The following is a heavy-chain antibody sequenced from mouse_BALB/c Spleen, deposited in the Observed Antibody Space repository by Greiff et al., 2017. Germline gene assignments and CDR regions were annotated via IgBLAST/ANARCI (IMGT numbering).Heavy chain of an antibody. D-gene: IGHD1-3*01. J-gene: IGHJ1*01. CDR2: IRSKSNNYAT. Sequence: EVQLVESGGGLVQPKGSLKLSCAASGFTFNTNAMNWVRQAPGKGLEWVARIRSKSNNYATYYADSVKDRFTISRDDSQSMLYLQMNNLKTEDTAMYYCVRQGGKGYFDVWGAGTTVTVSS. V-gene: IGHV10-1*02. CDR1: GFTFNTNA. CDR3: VRQGGKGYFDV.